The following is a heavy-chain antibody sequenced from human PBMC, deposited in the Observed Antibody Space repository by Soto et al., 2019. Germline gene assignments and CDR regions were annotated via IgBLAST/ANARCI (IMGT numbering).Heavy chain of an antibody. CDR2: IRNKPNGHTT. V-gene: IGHV3-72*01. Sequence: GGSLRLSCEGSGFTFSGHYMDWVRQAPGKGLEWPGRIRNKPNGHTTAYAASVKGRFTISRDDSKNLVYLQMNSLKSEDTALYYCSTTVITAPLFEYWGQGTLVTVSS. J-gene: IGHJ4*02. D-gene: IGHD2-21*02. CDR1: GFTFSGHY. CDR3: STTVITAPLFEY.